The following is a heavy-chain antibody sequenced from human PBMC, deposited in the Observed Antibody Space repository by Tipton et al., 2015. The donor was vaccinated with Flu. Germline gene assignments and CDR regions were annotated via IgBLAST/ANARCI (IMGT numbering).Heavy chain of an antibody. D-gene: IGHD1-1*01. CDR1: GFTFSSYW. J-gene: IGHJ4*02. CDR3: ARRGPLMRGTYCFDY. CDR2: IKQDGSEK. Sequence: QLVQSGGGLVQPGGSLRLSCAASGFTFSSYWMSWVRQAPGKGLEWVANIKQDGSEKYYVDSVKGRFTISRDNAKNSLYLQMNSLGAEGTAVYYCARRGPLMRGTYCFDYWGQGTLVTVSS. V-gene: IGHV3-7*01.